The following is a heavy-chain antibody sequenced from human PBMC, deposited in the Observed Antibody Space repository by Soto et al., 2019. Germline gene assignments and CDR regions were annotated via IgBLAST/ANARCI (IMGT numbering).Heavy chain of an antibody. J-gene: IGHJ6*03. V-gene: IGHV3-9*01. CDR2: ISWNSGSI. Sequence: GGSLRLSCAASGFTFDDYAMHWVRQAPGKGLEWVSGISWNSGSIGYADSVKGRFTISRDNAKNSLYLQMNSLRAEDTALYYCAKDGDRTGRSGYEYYYMDVWGKGTTVTVSS. CDR1: GFTFDDYA. D-gene: IGHD2-15*01. CDR3: AKDGDRTGRSGYEYYYMDV.